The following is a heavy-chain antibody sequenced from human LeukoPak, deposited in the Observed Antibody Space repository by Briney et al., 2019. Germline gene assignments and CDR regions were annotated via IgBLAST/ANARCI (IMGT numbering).Heavy chain of an antibody. CDR3: ARDWTVFSGYSPDFDY. D-gene: IGHD3-22*01. V-gene: IGHV1-18*01. J-gene: IGHJ4*02. Sequence: ASVKVSCKASGYTFTSYGISWVRQAPGQGLEWMGWISAYNGNTSYAQKLQGRVTMTTDTSTSTAYMELRSLRSDDTAVYYCARDWTVFSGYSPDFDYWGQGTLVTVSS. CDR2: ISAYNGNT. CDR1: GYTFTSYG.